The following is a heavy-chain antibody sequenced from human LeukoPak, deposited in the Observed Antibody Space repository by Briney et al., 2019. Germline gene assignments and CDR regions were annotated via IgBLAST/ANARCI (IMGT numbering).Heavy chain of an antibody. V-gene: IGHV1-24*01. CDR3: ATDFPALGGSDNYDYVWGSYRSMYY. Sequence: ASVKVSCKVSGYTLTELSMHWVRQAPGKGLEWMGGFDPEDGETIYAQKFQGRVTMTEDTSTDTAYMELSSPRSEDTAVYYCATDFPALGGSDNYDYVWGSYRSMYYWGQGTLVTVSS. CDR1: GYTLTELS. D-gene: IGHD3-16*02. J-gene: IGHJ4*02. CDR2: FDPEDGET.